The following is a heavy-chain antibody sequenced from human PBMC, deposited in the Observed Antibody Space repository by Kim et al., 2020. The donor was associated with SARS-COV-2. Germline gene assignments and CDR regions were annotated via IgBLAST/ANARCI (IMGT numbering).Heavy chain of an antibody. CDR1: GYTFTGYY. CDR3: AREFGSYYDILTGYYDLRGLGY. CDR2: INPNSGGT. Sequence: ASVKVSCKASGYTFTGYYMHWVRQAPGQGLEWMGWINPNSGGTNYAQKFQGWVTMTRDTSISTAYMELSRLRSDDTAVYYCAREFGSYYDILTGYYDLRGLGYWGQGTLVTVSS. J-gene: IGHJ4*02. D-gene: IGHD3-9*01. V-gene: IGHV1-2*04.